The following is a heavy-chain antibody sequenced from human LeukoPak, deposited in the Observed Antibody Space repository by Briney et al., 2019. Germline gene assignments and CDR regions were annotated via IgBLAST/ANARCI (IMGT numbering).Heavy chain of an antibody. D-gene: IGHD3-22*01. CDR1: GFTFSNAW. V-gene: IGHV3-20*04. CDR3: ARNFGGGDSSGPYY. Sequence: GGSLRLSCAASGFTFSNAWMSWVRQAPGKGLEWVSGINRNGGRTGYADSMKGRFIISRDNAKNSLYLQVNSLRAEDTALYYCARNFGGGDSSGPYYWGQGTLVTVSS. CDR2: INRNGGRT. J-gene: IGHJ4*02.